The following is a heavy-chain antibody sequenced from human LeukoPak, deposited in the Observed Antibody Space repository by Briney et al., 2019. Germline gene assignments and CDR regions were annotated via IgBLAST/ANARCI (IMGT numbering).Heavy chain of an antibody. CDR2: ISGRGDST. J-gene: IGHJ4*02. Sequence: GGSLRLSCAASGFTFSSHAMSWVRQAPGKGLEWVSGISGRGDSTVYADSVKGRFTISRDNSGNTLFLQMNSLRAEDTAVYYCARPQSSSGYYWPFDDWGQGTLVTVSS. CDR1: GFTFSSHA. CDR3: ARPQSSSGYYWPFDD. V-gene: IGHV3-23*01. D-gene: IGHD3-22*01.